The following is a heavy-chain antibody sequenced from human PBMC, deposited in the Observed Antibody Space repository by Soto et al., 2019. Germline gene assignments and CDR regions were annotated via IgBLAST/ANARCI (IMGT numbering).Heavy chain of an antibody. CDR3: ARGENAYYDSSGYYWGAFDI. J-gene: IGHJ3*02. V-gene: IGHV4-30-2*01. D-gene: IGHD3-22*01. CDR1: GGSISSGGYS. Sequence: QLQLQESGSGLVKPSQTLSLTCAVSGGSISSGGYSWSWIRQPPGKGLEWIGYIYHSGSTYYNPSLKSRVTISVDRSKNQFSLKLSSVTAADTAVYYCARGENAYYDSSGYYWGAFDIWGQGTMVTVSS. CDR2: IYHSGST.